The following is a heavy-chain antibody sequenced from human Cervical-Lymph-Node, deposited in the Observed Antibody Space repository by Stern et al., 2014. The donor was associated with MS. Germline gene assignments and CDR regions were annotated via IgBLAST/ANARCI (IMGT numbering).Heavy chain of an antibody. V-gene: IGHV3-30-3*01. CDR2: ISYDGSRQ. CDR1: GFTFGRHS. D-gene: IGHD6-25*01. J-gene: IGHJ4*02. CDR3: ARPAAARYFDY. Sequence: QVQLVESGGGVVQPGRSLRLSCATSGFTFGRHSMHWVRQVPGKGLEWVAIISYDGSRQHYADSVKGRFTISRDNSNNTLYLQMNSLRIEDTAMYYCARPAAARYFDYWGQGSQVTVSS.